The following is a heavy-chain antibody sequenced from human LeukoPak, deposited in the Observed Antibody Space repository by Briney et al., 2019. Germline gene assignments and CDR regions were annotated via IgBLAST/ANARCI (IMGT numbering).Heavy chain of an antibody. CDR3: ARNALYSSSGY. V-gene: IGHV1-18*01. J-gene: IGHJ4*02. Sequence: ASVKVSCKASGYTFTSYGISLVRQAPGQGLGWTGWISAYNGNTNYAQKLQGRVTMTTDTSTSTAYMELRSLRSDDTAVYYCARNALYSSSGYWGQGTLVTVSS. CDR1: GYTFTSYG. D-gene: IGHD6-6*01. CDR2: ISAYNGNT.